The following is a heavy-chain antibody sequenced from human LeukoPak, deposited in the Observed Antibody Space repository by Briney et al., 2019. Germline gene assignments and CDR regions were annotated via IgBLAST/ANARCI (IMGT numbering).Heavy chain of an antibody. D-gene: IGHD6-6*01. Sequence: GGSLRLSCAASGFTFSSYEMNWVRQAPGKGLEWVSYISSSGSTIYYADSVKGRFTISRDNANNSLYLQMNSLRAEDTAVYYCAREEYSSSQEDYWGQGTLVTVSS. CDR1: GFTFSSYE. CDR2: ISSSGSTI. CDR3: AREEYSSSQEDY. V-gene: IGHV3-48*03. J-gene: IGHJ4*02.